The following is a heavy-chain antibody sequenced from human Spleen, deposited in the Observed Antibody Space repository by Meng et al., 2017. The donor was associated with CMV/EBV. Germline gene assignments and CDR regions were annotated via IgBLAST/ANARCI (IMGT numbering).Heavy chain of an antibody. CDR3: ARGGIAVAGIGDY. Sequence: SETLSLTCTVSGGSVSSGSYYWSWIRQPPGKGLEWIGYVYYSGSTNYNPSLKSRLTISVDTSKNQFSLKLSSVSAADTAVYYCARGGIAVAGIGDYWGQGTLVTVSS. V-gene: IGHV4-61*01. D-gene: IGHD6-19*01. CDR1: GGSVSSGSYY. J-gene: IGHJ4*02. CDR2: VYYSGST.